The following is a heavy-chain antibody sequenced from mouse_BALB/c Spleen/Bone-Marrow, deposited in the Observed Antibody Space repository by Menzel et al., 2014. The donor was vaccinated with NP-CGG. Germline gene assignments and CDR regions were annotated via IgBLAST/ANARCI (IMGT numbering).Heavy chain of an antibody. D-gene: IGHD2-10*02. J-gene: IGHJ2*01. CDR1: GYTFTNYW. CDR3: AREEYGNYDRFIDY. CDR2: IYPGGGYT. Sequence: QVQLQQSGAELVRPGTSVKISCKASGYTFTNYWLSWVKQRPGHGLEWIGDIYPGGGYTNFNERFKGKATLTADTSPSTAYMQLSSLTSEDSAVYFCAREEYGNYDRFIDYWGQGTTLTVSS. V-gene: IGHV1-63*02.